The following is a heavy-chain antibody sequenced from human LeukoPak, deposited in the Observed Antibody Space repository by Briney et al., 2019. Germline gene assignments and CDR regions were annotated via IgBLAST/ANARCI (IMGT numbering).Heavy chain of an antibody. CDR1: GGSISSYY. Sequence: SETLSLTCTVSGGSISSYYWSWIRQPAGKGLEWIGRIYTSGSTNYDPPLKSRVTMSVDTSKNQFSLKLSSVTAADTAVYYCARAASGVPAAIHFDYWGQGTLATVSS. D-gene: IGHD2-2*02. CDR3: ARAASGVPAAIHFDY. J-gene: IGHJ4*02. CDR2: IYTSGST. V-gene: IGHV4-4*07.